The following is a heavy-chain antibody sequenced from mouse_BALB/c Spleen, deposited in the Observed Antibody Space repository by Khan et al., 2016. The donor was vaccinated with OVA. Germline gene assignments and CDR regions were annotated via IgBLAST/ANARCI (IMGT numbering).Heavy chain of an antibody. CDR1: GFSLTNYG. CDR3: ASPLDYYGYAMDY. D-gene: IGHD1-1*01. Sequence: QVQLKQSGPGLVQPSQSLSITCTVSGFSLTNYGIHWVRQSPGRGLEWLGVIWSGGTTDYNAPFVSRLSIIKDNSKSQVFFKMHSLQANDTAIYXCASPLDYYGYAMDYWGQGTSVTVSS. J-gene: IGHJ4*01. CDR2: IWSGGTT. V-gene: IGHV2-2*02.